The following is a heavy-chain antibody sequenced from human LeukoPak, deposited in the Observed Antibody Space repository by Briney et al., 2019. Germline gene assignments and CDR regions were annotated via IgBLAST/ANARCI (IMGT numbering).Heavy chain of an antibody. V-gene: IGHV1-69*05. CDR1: GGTFSSYA. J-gene: IGHJ4*02. CDR2: IIPIFGTA. Sequence: SVKVSCXASGGTFSSYAISWVRRAPGQGLEWMGRIIPIFGTANYAQKFQGRVTITTDESTSTAYMELSSLRSEDTAVYYCARDRGVSGWRHRGFDYWGQGTLVTVSS. D-gene: IGHD6-19*01. CDR3: ARDRGVSGWRHRGFDY.